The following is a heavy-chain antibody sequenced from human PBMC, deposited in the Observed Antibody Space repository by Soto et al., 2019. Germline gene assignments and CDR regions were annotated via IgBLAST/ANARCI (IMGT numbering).Heavy chain of an antibody. CDR1: GGSISSYY. Sequence: QVQLQESGPGLVKPSETLSLTCTVSGGSISSYYWCWIRQPPGKGLEWIGYIYYSGSTNYKPSLKRRATISVDTAKNQFSLRLSSVTAADTAVYYCARVTSGYRPHFEYWGQGTLVPVSS. CDR2: IYYSGST. CDR3: ARVTSGYRPHFEY. J-gene: IGHJ4*02. D-gene: IGHD3-3*01. V-gene: IGHV4-59*01.